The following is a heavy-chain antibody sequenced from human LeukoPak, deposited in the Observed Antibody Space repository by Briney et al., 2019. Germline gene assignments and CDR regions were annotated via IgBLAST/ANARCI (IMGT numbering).Heavy chain of an antibody. D-gene: IGHD2-2*01. CDR1: GGTFSSYA. V-gene: IGHV1-69*13. J-gene: IGHJ5*02. CDR2: IIPIFGTA. Sequence: SVKVSCKASGGTFSSYAISWVRQAPGQGLEWMGGIIPIFGTANYAQKFQGRVTITADESTSTAYMELSSLRSEDTAVYYCAREGSKEVPAAISLMYNWFDPWGQGTLVTVSS. CDR3: AREGSKEVPAAISLMYNWFDP.